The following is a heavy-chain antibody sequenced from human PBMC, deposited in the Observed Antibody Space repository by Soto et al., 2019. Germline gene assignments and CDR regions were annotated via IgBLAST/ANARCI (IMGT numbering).Heavy chain of an antibody. D-gene: IGHD3-16*01. CDR3: VRVGRLGGY. Sequence: EVQLVESGGGLVQPGGSLRLSCAASGFTFSNYWMSWVRQAPGKGLEWVANIKEDGSEKYYVDSVKGRFTISRDNATNSLSLQMNSLRAEDTAVYYCVRVGRLGGYWGQGPLVTVSS. CDR2: IKEDGSEK. J-gene: IGHJ4*02. CDR1: GFTFSNYW. V-gene: IGHV3-7*03.